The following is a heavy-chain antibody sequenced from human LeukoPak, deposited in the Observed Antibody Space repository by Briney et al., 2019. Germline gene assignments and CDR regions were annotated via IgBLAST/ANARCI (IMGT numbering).Heavy chain of an antibody. CDR2: ISSSGSTI. J-gene: IGHJ4*02. V-gene: IGHV3-11*01. CDR1: GFTFSDYY. D-gene: IGHD1-26*01. CDR3: ASDAYSGSYSFDY. Sequence: GGSLRLSCAASGFTFSDYYMSWIRQAPGKGLEWVSYISSSGSTIYYADSVKGRFTISRDNAKNSLYLQMNSLRAEDTAVYYCASDAYSGSYSFDYWGQGTLVTVSS.